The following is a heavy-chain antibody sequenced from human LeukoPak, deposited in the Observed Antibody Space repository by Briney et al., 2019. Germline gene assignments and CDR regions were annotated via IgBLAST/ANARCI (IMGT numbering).Heavy chain of an antibody. V-gene: IGHV4-30-2*01. J-gene: IGHJ4*02. CDR1: GGSISSAPYY. CDR2: ISHSGST. Sequence: SQTLSLTCTVSGGSISSAPYYWSWIRQPPGKGLEWIGYISHSGSTYYNPSLKSRVTISVDRSKNQFSLKLSSVTAADTAVYYCASNLGGDFDYWGQGTLVTVSS. CDR3: ASNLGGDFDY. D-gene: IGHD7-27*01.